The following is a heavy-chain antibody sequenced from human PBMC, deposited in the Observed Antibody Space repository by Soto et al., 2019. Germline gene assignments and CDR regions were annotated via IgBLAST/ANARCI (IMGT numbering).Heavy chain of an antibody. D-gene: IGHD4-17*01. Sequence: GSLRLSCAASGFTFSSYAMHWVRQAPGKGLEWVAVISYDGSNKYYADSVKGRFTISRDNSKNTLYLQMNSLRAEDTAVYYCARAPGFYGDFFDYWGQGSLVTVSS. CDR3: ARAPGFYGDFFDY. CDR2: ISYDGSNK. CDR1: GFTFSSYA. V-gene: IGHV3-30-3*01. J-gene: IGHJ4*02.